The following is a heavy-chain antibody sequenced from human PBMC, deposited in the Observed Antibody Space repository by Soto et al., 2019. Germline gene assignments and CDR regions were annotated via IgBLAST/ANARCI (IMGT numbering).Heavy chain of an antibody. Sequence: EVQLVESGGGLVQPGGSLRLSCAASGFTFSDKYMDWVRQAPGKGLEWVGRIRNKATSYTTEYAASVKGRFTISRDDSKTSLYLQMSSLKTEDTAVYYCATYESARGGDFDYWGQGTLVTVSS. V-gene: IGHV3-72*01. J-gene: IGHJ4*02. CDR2: IRNKATSYTT. D-gene: IGHD3-22*01. CDR1: GFTFSDKY. CDR3: ATYESARGGDFDY.